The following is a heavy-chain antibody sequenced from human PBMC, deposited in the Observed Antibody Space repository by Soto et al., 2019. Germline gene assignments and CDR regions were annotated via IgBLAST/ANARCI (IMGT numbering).Heavy chain of an antibody. V-gene: IGHV4-39*01. CDR1: GESISISSYY. D-gene: IGHD2-21*02. J-gene: IGHJ4*02. CDR3: ARQRTTVVTQAYFDH. CDR2: IYYSGRT. Sequence: PSASLSLTCIVSGESISISSYYWGLIRQPPGKGLEWIGSIYYSGRTYYNPSFKSRVTISIDTSKNQFSLKLSSVTATDTAVYYCARQRTTVVTQAYFDHWGQGALVTVSS.